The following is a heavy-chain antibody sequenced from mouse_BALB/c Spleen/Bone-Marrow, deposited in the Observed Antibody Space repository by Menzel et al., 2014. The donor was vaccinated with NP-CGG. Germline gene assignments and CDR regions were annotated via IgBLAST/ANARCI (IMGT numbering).Heavy chain of an antibody. CDR1: GYTFSNYW. J-gene: IGHJ2*01. Sequence: EVQLQQSGTVLARPGAAVKMSCKASGYTFSNYWMHWVKQRPGQGLEWIGTIYPGNSDTTYNQKFKGKATLTAVTSTSTAYMGLSSLTNEDSAVYYCTTLARNKFDYWGQGTTLTVSS. D-gene: IGHD3-1*01. CDR2: IYPGNSDT. CDR3: TTLARNKFDY. V-gene: IGHV1-5*01.